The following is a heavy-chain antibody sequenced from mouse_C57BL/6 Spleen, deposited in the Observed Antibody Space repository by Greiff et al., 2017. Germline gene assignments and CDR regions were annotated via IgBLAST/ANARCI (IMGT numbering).Heavy chain of an antibody. V-gene: IGHV1-42*01. CDR3: AREDYFDY. Sequence: EVQLQQSGPELVKPGASVKISCKASGYSFTGYYMNWVKQSPEKSLEWIGEINPSTGGTTYNQKFKAKATLTVDKSSSTAYMQHKSLTSEDSAVYYCAREDYFDYWGQGTTLTVSS. CDR2: INPSTGGT. J-gene: IGHJ2*01. CDR1: GYSFTGYY.